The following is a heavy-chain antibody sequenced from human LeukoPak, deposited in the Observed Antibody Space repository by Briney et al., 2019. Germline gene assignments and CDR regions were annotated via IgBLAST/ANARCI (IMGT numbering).Heavy chain of an antibody. CDR1: GGSFSGDY. D-gene: IGHD3-9*01. J-gene: IGHJ5*02. CDR3: ARDERHYDILTGYSEFNWFDP. CDR2: INHSGRT. V-gene: IGHV4-34*01. Sequence: SETLSLTCVVYGGSFSGDYWSWIRQPPGRGLEWIGEINHSGRTNYNPSLKSRVTISVDTSKNQFSLKLSSVTAADTAVYYCARDERHYDILTGYSEFNWFDPWGQGTLVTVSS.